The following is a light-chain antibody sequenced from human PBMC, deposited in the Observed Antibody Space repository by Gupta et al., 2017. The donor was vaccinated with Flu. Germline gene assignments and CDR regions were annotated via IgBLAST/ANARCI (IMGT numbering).Light chain of an antibody. CDR3: RQDWTSPST. CDR2: GTS. Sequence: GLVSLSPGETVILSCRVSESVSRNYLAWYQQNAGQAPRVLIYGTSNSATGIPDRFSGSGSGTDFSLSIIRLDPEDSALLYCRQDWTSPSTFGQWTKVEIK. V-gene: IGKV3-20*01. J-gene: IGKJ2*01. CDR1: ESVSRNY.